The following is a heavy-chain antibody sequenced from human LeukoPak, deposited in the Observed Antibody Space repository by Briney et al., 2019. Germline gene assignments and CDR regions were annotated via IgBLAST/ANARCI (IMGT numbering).Heavy chain of an antibody. J-gene: IGHJ4*02. D-gene: IGHD3-10*01. CDR2: IYHSGST. Sequence: SQTLSLTCAVSGGSISSGGYSWSWIRQPPGKGLEWIGYIYHSGSTYYNPSLKSRVTISVDRSKNQFSLKLSSVTAADTAVYYCARGELLYIFDYWGQGTLVTVSS. CDR3: ARGELLYIFDY. V-gene: IGHV4-30-2*01. CDR1: GGSISSGGYS.